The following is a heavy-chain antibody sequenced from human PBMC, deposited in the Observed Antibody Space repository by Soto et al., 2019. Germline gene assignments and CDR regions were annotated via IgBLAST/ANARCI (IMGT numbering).Heavy chain of an antibody. CDR1: GFTFDDYA. CDR2: ISWNSGSI. CDR3: AKARTEYYCGSGSPHGMDV. V-gene: IGHV3-9*01. Sequence: PGGSLRLSCAASGFTFDDYAMHWVRQVPGKGLEWVSGISWNSGSIGYADSVKGRFTISRDNAKNSLYLQMNSLRAEDTALYYCAKARTEYYCGSGSPHGMDVWGQGTTVTVSS. J-gene: IGHJ6*02. D-gene: IGHD3-10*01.